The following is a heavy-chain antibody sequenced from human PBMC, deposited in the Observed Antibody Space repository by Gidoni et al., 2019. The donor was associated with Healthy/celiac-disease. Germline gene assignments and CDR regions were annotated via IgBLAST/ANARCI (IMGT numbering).Heavy chain of an antibody. Sequence: EVQLVESGGGLVQPGGSLRLSCAASGFTFRSYSMNWVRQAPGKGLEWVSYISSSSSTIDYADSVKGRFTISRDNAKNSLYLQMNSLRAEDTAVYYCARDYKERWVGPVGHWGQGTLVTVSS. CDR1: GFTFRSYS. D-gene: IGHD3-10*01. V-gene: IGHV3-48*01. J-gene: IGHJ4*02. CDR2: ISSSSSTI. CDR3: ARDYKERWVGPVGH.